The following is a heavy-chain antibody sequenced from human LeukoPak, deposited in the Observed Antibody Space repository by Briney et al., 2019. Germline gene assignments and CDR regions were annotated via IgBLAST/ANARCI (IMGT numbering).Heavy chain of an antibody. CDR3: ARDYYDSSGYYWSAY. CDR2: INTNSDTT. D-gene: IGHD3-22*01. CDR1: GFTFSSYN. V-gene: IGHV3-48*01. Sequence: GGSLRLSCATSGFTFSSYNMNWVRQAPGKGLEWISFINTNSDTTCYVDSVKGRFTISRDNAKNSLYLQMTSLRAEDTAVYYCARDYYDSSGYYWSAYWGQGTLVTVSS. J-gene: IGHJ4*02.